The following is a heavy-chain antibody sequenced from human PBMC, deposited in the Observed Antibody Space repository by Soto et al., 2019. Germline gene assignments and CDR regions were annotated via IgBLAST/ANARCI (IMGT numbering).Heavy chain of an antibody. CDR1: GYSFTSYW. CDR2: IYPGDSDT. D-gene: IGHD3-22*01. Sequence: GESLKISCKGSGYSFTSYWIGWVRQMPGKGLEWMGIIYPGDSDTRYSPSFQGQVTISADKSISTAYLQWSSLKASDTAMYYCVRHKKDDSSGYYLDYSDYWGQGTLVTVSS. J-gene: IGHJ4*02. CDR3: VRHKKDDSSGYYLDYSDY. V-gene: IGHV5-51*01.